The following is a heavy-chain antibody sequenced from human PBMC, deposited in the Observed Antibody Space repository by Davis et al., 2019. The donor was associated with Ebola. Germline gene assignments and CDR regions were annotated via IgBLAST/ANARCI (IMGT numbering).Heavy chain of an antibody. D-gene: IGHD1-7*01. CDR3: ARGFNWNYMYDS. V-gene: IGHV4-59*12. Sequence: GSLRLSCTVSNGSISGYYWGWIRQTPGKGLEWIGYISHRGLTKYNPSLNSRVTISVDMSKNQFSLKLSSLTAADTAVYYCARGFNWNYMYDSWGQGTLVTVSS. CDR1: NGSISGYY. J-gene: IGHJ4*02. CDR2: ISHRGLT.